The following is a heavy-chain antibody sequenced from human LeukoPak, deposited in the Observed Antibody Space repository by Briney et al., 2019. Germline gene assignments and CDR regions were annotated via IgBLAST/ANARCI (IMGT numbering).Heavy chain of an antibody. J-gene: IGHJ3*02. CDR1: GYSISSGYY. CDR3: ARVVAHGFGVVRAFDI. V-gene: IGHV4-38-2*02. D-gene: IGHD3-3*01. CDR2: IYHSGST. Sequence: SETLSLTCTVSGYSISSGYYWGCIRQPPGKGLEWIGSIYHSGSTYYNPSLKSRVTISVDTSKNQFSLKLSSVTAADTGVYYCARVVAHGFGVVRAFDIWGQGTMVTVSS.